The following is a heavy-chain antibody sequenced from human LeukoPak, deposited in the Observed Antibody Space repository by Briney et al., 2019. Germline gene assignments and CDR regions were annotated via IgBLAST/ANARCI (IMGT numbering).Heavy chain of an antibody. CDR3: ARDGRHRYYYDSSGFYGSWFDP. D-gene: IGHD3-22*01. CDR1: GYTFTSYG. Sequence: ASVKVSCKASGYTFTSYGISWVRQAPGQGLEWMGWISGYNGHTKNAQKLQGRVTMTTDTSTSTAYMELRSLRSDDMAVYYCARDGRHRYYYDSSGFYGSWFDPWGQGTLVTVSS. J-gene: IGHJ5*02. CDR2: ISGYNGHT. V-gene: IGHV1-18*03.